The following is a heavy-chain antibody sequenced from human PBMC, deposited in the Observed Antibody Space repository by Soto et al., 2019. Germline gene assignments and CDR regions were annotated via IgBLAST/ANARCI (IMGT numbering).Heavy chain of an antibody. CDR3: ARDRGVLGIVVVPAAIVPWFDP. J-gene: IGHJ5*02. V-gene: IGHV1-18*04. CDR2: ISAYNGNT. CDR1: GYTFTSYG. D-gene: IGHD2-2*03. Sequence: ASVKVSCKASGYTFTSYGISWVRQAPGQGLEWMGWISAYNGNTNYAQKLQGRGTMTTDTSTSTAYMELRSLRSDDTAVYYCARDRGVLGIVVVPAAIVPWFDPWGQGTLVTVSS.